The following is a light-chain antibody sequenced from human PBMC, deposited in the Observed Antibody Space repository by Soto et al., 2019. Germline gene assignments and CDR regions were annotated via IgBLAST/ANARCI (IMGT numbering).Light chain of an antibody. CDR3: SSFTTTSTYV. Sequence: QSALTQPASVSGSPGQSITISCTGTSSDVGGCNCVSWYQQHPGKAPKLMIYEVNNRPSGVSNRFSGSKSGNTASLTIPGLQAEDEADYYCSSFTTTSTYVFGAGTKLTVL. CDR1: SSDVGGCNC. J-gene: IGLJ1*01. V-gene: IGLV2-14*01. CDR2: EVN.